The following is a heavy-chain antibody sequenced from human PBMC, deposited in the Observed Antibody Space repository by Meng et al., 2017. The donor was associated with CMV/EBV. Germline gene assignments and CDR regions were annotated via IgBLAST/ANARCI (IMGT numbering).Heavy chain of an antibody. D-gene: IGHD3-3*01. CDR3: APRRGVSWSGRAPDAFDI. CDR1: GFSLSTSGVG. V-gene: IGHV2-5*01. J-gene: IGHJ3*02. Sequence: SGPTLVKPTQTLTLTCTCSGFSLSTSGVGVGWIRQPPGKALEWLALIYWNDDKRYSPSLKSRLTITKDTSKNQVVRTMTNMDPVDTATYYCAPRRGVSWSGRAPDAFDIWGQGTMVTV. CDR2: IYWNDDK.